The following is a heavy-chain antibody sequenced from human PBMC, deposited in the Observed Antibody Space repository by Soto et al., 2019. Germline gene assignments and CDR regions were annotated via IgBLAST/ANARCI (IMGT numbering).Heavy chain of an antibody. J-gene: IGHJ4*02. V-gene: IGHV3-21*01. CDR2: ISSSSSYI. D-gene: IGHD2-2*01. Sequence: VGSLRLSCAVSGFTFSSYSMNWVRQAPGKGLEWVSSISSSSSYIYYADSVKGRFTISRDNAKNSLYLQMNSLRAEDTAVYYCARDRPSTAFDYWGQGTLVTVSS. CDR1: GFTFSSYS. CDR3: ARDRPSTAFDY.